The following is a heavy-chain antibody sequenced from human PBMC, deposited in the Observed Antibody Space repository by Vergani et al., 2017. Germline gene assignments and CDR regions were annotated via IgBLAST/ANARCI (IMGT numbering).Heavy chain of an antibody. CDR1: GFTFSSYG. Sequence: QVQLVESGGGVVQPGRSLRLSCAASGFTFSSYGMHWVRQAPGKGLEWVAVISYDGSNKYYADSVKGRFTISRDNSKNTLYLQMNSLRAEDTAVYYCSSTHGHSIGWYSTYYYYYCMDVWGRGTTVTVSS. CDR2: ISYDGSNK. V-gene: IGHV3-30*03. D-gene: IGHD6-19*01. CDR3: SSTHGHSIGWYSTYYYYYCMDV. J-gene: IGHJ6*02.